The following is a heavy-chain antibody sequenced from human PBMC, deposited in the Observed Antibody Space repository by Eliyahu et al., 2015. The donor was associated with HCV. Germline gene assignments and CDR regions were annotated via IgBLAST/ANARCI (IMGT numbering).Heavy chain of an antibody. CDR1: GFTFSSXX. CDR2: MSGSSNSI. J-gene: IGHJ4*02. Sequence: EVQLVESGGGLVKPGGSLXLSCAASGFTFSSXXMNWVRQAPGKGLEWVSSMSGSSNSIYYADSVKGRFTISRDNAKNSLYLQMNSLSAEDTAVYYCARDPLKVLEYYYGSGSHAQFDYWGQGTLVTVSS. CDR3: ARDPLKVLEYYYGSGSHAQFDY. D-gene: IGHD3-10*01. V-gene: IGHV3-21*01.